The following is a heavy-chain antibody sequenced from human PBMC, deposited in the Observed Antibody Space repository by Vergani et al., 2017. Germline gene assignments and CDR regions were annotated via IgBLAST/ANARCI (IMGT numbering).Heavy chain of an antibody. J-gene: IGHJ6*03. CDR1: GGTFSSYA. CDR2: IIPIFGTA. Sequence: QVQLVQSGAEVKKPGSSVKVSCKASGGTFSSYAISWVRQAPGQGLEWMGGIIPIFGTANYAQKFQGRVTITADESTSTAYMELSSLRSEDTAVYYCARDHGRGYDFWSGYYRGYYYMDVWGKGTTVTVSS. CDR3: ARDHGRGYDFWSGYYRGYYYMDV. V-gene: IGHV1-69*01. D-gene: IGHD3-3*01.